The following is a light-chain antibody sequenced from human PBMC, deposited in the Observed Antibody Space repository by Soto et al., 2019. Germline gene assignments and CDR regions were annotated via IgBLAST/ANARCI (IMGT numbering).Light chain of an antibody. Sequence: DIVMTQSPLSLPVTPGAPASISCRSSQSLLHNNGQYYLDWYLQKPGQSPQLLIYLGSNRASGVPGRFSGSGSGTDFTLTISRVEAEDVGVYYCLESLRAPFTFGPGTKVDLK. V-gene: IGKV2-28*01. CDR1: QSLLHNNGQYY. CDR3: LESLRAPFT. J-gene: IGKJ3*01. CDR2: LGS.